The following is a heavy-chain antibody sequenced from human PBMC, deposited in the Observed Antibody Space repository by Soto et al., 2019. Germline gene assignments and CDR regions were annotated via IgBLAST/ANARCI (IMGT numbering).Heavy chain of an antibody. CDR3: ARSRRLISGFDY. D-gene: IGHD2-21*01. Sequence: ASVKVSCKASGYTFTGYYMHWVRQAPGQGLEWMGWINPNSGGTNYAQKFQGWVTMTRDTSKNQFSLKLSSVTAADTAVYYCARSRRLISGFDYWGQGTLVTVSS. CDR1: GYTFTGYY. V-gene: IGHV1-2*04. CDR2: INPNSGGT. J-gene: IGHJ4*02.